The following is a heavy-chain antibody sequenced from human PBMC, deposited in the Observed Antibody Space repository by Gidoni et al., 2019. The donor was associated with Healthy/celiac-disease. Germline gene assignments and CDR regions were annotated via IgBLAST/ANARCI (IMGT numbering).Heavy chain of an antibody. D-gene: IGHD1-26*01. Sequence: QAQLALSAAEVKKPAASVKVSCTASGYTFTSYDLNWLRQATGQGLEWMGWMNPNSGNTGYAQKFQGRVTMTRNTSISTAYMELSSLRPEDTAVYYCARGEGASYWGQGTLVTVSS. CDR3: ARGEGASY. J-gene: IGHJ4*02. CDR2: MNPNSGNT. V-gene: IGHV1-8*01. CDR1: GYTFTSYD.